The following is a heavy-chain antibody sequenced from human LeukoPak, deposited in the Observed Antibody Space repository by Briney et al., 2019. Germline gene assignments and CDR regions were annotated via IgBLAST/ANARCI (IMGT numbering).Heavy chain of an antibody. J-gene: IGHJ6*02. D-gene: IGHD2-2*01. CDR1: GFTFSDYY. CDR3: ARPSFCSSTSCYNGRYYYYYGMDV. V-gene: IGHV3-11*01. CDR2: ISSSGSTI. Sequence: GGSLRLSCAASGFTFSDYYMSWIRRAPGKGLGWASYISSSGSTIYYADSVKGRFTISRDNAKNSLYLQMNSLRAEDTAVYYCARPSFCSSTSCYNGRYYYYYGMDVWGQGTTVTVSS.